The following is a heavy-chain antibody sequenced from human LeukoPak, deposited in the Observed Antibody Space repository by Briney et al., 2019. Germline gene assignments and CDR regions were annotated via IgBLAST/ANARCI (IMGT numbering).Heavy chain of an antibody. CDR2: INPNGGAT. V-gene: IGHV1-2*02. Sequence: ASVKVSCKASGYTFTNYYMHWVRQAPGQGLEWMGWINPNGGATTYSQKFQGSVTMTRDTSISTAYMELSRLRPDDTAVYYCARDHCSSANCYEYRYYGMDVWGQGTTVTVSS. CDR1: GYTFTNYY. CDR3: ARDHCSSANCYEYRYYGMDV. J-gene: IGHJ6*02. D-gene: IGHD2-2*01.